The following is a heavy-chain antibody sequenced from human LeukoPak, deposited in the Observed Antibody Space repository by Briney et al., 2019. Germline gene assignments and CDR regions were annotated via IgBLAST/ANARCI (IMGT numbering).Heavy chain of an antibody. Sequence: GGSLRLSCAASGFTFDDYAMHWGRQAPGKGLEWVSGINWSGGSIGYADPVQGRFNISRDNAKNSLYLQMDSLKTEDTALYYCAKGSLIAASGTLFDFWGQGTRVTVSS. J-gene: IGHJ4*02. D-gene: IGHD6-13*01. CDR1: GFTFDDYA. CDR2: INWSGGSI. CDR3: AKGSLIAASGTLFDF. V-gene: IGHV3-9*01.